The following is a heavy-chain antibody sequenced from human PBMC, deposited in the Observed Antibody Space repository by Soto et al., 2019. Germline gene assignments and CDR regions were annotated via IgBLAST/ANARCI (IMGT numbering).Heavy chain of an antibody. CDR1: GYSFTSYW. J-gene: IGHJ6*02. Sequence: GESLKISCKGSGYSFTSYWISWVRQMPGKGLEWMGRIDPSDSYTNYSPSFQGHVTISADKSISTAYLQWSSLKASDTAMYYCARQQYSSGWRGYYYYYGMDVWGQGTTVTVSS. D-gene: IGHD6-19*01. CDR2: IDPSDSYT. CDR3: ARQQYSSGWRGYYYYYGMDV. V-gene: IGHV5-10-1*01.